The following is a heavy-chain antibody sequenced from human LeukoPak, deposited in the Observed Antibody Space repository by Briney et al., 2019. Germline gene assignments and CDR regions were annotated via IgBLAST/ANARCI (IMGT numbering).Heavy chain of an antibody. CDR1: GFTFSSYA. Sequence: PGGSLRLSCAASGFTFSSYAMSWVRQAPGKGLEWVSAISGSGGSTYYADSVKGRFTISRDNSKNTLYLQMNSLRAEDTAVYYCAKDSARYGSGSYRFDYWGQGTLVTSPQ. CDR3: AKDSARYGSGSYRFDY. J-gene: IGHJ4*02. V-gene: IGHV3-23*01. D-gene: IGHD3-10*01. CDR2: ISGSGGST.